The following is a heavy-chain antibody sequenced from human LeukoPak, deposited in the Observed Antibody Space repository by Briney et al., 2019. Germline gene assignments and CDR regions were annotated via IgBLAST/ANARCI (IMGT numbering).Heavy chain of an antibody. J-gene: IGHJ3*02. CDR1: GFTFSSYW. CDR3: AKDLGVITTIGAFDI. V-gene: IGHV3-7*03. Sequence: GGSLRLSCAASGFTFSSYWMSWVRQAPGKGLEWVANIKQDGSEKYYVDSVKGRFTISRDNSKNTLYLQMNSLRAEDTAVYYCAKDLGVITTIGAFDIWGQGTMVTVSS. D-gene: IGHD3-22*01. CDR2: IKQDGSEK.